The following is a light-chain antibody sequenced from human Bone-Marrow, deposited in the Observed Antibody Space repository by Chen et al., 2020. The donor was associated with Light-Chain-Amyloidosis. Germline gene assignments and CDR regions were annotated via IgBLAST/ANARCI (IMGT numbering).Light chain of an antibody. V-gene: IGLV2-8*01. Sequence: QSALAQPPSASGSPGQSVTISCAGTSSDVGDYKYVSWYQQHPGKAPKLMIDEVSKRPSGVPDRFSGSKSGNTASLTVSGLQAEDEADYYCSSYAGSNNFVFGTGTKVTVL. CDR3: SSYAGSNNFV. CDR2: EVS. CDR1: SSDVGDYKY. J-gene: IGLJ1*01.